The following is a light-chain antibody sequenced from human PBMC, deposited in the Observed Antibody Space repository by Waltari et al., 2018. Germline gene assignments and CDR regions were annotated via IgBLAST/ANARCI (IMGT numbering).Light chain of an antibody. V-gene: IGKV3-20*01. Sequence: IVLTQSPGTLSLSPGERASLSCRASQNVRNNYLAWYQHKPGQAPRVLIYGASTRATGIEDRCSGSGSGTDFTLTISRLEPEDFAVYYCQQYGSSPPYSFGQGTKLEIK. CDR2: GAS. J-gene: IGKJ2*01. CDR3: QQYGSSPPYS. CDR1: QNVRNNY.